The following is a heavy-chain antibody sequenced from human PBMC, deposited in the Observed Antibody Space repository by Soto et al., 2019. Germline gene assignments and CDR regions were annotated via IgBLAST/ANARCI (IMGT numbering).Heavy chain of an antibody. V-gene: IGHV1-46*01. CDR2: INPSGGST. Sequence: QVQLVQSGAEVKKPGASVKVSCKASGYTFTSQYMHWVRQAPGQGLEWMGMINPSGGSTSYAQKFQGRVTMTRDTSTSTVYMELISLRSEDAAVYYCARGASSRCYDYWGQGTLVTVSS. CDR3: ARGASSRCYDY. J-gene: IGHJ4*02. D-gene: IGHD2-2*01. CDR1: GYTFTSQY.